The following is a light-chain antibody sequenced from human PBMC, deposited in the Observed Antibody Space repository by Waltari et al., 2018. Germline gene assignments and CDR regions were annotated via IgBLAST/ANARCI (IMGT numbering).Light chain of an antibody. V-gene: IGKV2-30*02. CDR1: QSLVHSDGETY. Sequence: DVLLTQSPLSLPVALGQTASISCRSSQSLVHSDGETYLNWFHQRPGQSPRRLIYKVSNWDSEVRERVSGSGSGTDFTLKISRVEADDVGIYYCMQGTHWPPWTFGQGTKVEIK. CDR2: KVS. J-gene: IGKJ1*01. CDR3: MQGTHWPPWT.